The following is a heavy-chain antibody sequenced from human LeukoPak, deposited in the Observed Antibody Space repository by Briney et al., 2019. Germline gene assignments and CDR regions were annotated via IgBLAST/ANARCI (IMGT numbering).Heavy chain of an antibody. CDR1: GFTFSSYS. D-gene: IGHD5-18*01. V-gene: IGHV3-21*04. CDR3: AKVDTAMAAYY. CDR2: ISSSSSYI. Sequence: GGSLRLSCAASGFTFSSYSMNWVRQAPGKGLEWVSSISSSSSYIYYADSVKGRFTISRDNSKNTLYLQMNSLRAEDTAVYYCAKVDTAMAAYYWGQGTLVTVSS. J-gene: IGHJ4*02.